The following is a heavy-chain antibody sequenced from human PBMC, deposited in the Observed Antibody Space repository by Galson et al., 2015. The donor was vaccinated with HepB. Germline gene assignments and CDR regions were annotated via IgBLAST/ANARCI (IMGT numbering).Heavy chain of an antibody. CDR1: GFTLSSYG. CDR2: ISYDGSNK. D-gene: IGHD6-13*01. Sequence: SLRLSCAASGFTLSSYGMHWVRQAPGQGLEWVAVISYDGSNKYYADSVKGRLTISRDNSKNTLYLEINSLRAEDTAVYYCAKRSQYSSTWGRTHFYYYYGMDVWGQGTTVTVSS. V-gene: IGHV3-30*18. J-gene: IGHJ6*02. CDR3: AKRSQYSSTWGRTHFYYYYGMDV.